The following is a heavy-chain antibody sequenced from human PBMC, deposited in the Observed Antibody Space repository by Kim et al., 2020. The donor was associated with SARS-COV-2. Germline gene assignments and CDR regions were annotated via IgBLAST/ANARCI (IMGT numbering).Heavy chain of an antibody. CDR1: GGSISSGGYY. D-gene: IGHD3-22*01. V-gene: IGHV4-31*03. CDR3: ARLNSSGYYGVTYYFDY. Sequence: SETLSLTCTVSGGSISSGGYYWSWIRQHPGKGLEWIGYIYYSGSTYYNPSLKSRVTISVDTSKNQFSLKLSSVTAADTAVYYCARLNSSGYYGVTYYFDYWGQGTLVTVSS. J-gene: IGHJ4*02. CDR2: IYYSGST.